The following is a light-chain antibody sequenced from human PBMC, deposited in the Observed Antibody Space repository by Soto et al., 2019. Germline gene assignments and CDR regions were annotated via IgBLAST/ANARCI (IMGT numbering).Light chain of an antibody. Sequence: DIQMTQSPSTLSSSVGDRVTITCRASQSISTWLAWYQQKPGKAPKLLTFDASTLESAVPSRFSGSASGKEFTLTITSLQPDDFATYHCHHYTRACGQGTKVDIK. CDR1: QSISTW. J-gene: IGKJ1*01. CDR2: DAS. CDR3: HHYTRA. V-gene: IGKV1-5*01.